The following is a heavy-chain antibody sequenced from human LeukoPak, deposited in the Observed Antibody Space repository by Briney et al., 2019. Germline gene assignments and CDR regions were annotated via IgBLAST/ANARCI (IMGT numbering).Heavy chain of an antibody. CDR2: IYSGGST. CDR3: ARCSGRSLRFLEWPLDY. J-gene: IGHJ4*02. CDR1: GFTVSSNY. V-gene: IGHV3-66*01. Sequence: GGSLRLSCAASGFTVSSNYMSWVRQAPGKGLEWVSVIYSGGSTYYADSVKGRFTISRDNSKNTLYLQMNNLRAEDTAVYYCARCSGRSLRFLEWPLDYWGQGTLVTVSS. D-gene: IGHD3-3*01.